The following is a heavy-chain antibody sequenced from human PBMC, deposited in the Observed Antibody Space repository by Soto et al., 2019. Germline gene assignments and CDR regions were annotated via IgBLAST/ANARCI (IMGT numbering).Heavy chain of an antibody. CDR1: GGSMSGYY. CDR2: IYSSGST. Sequence: QVQLQESDPGLVKPSETLSLTCTVSGGSMSGYYWSWIRQPPGKGLEWIGYIYSSGSTNYIPSLESRVTLSVDTSKKLFSLRLSSVTAADTAMYFCGRHGREGYTLDYWGQGALVTVSS. V-gene: IGHV4-59*08. CDR3: GRHGREGYTLDY. D-gene: IGHD2-2*02. J-gene: IGHJ4*02.